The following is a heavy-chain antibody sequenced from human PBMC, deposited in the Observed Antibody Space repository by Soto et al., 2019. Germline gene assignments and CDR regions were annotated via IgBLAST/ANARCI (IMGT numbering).Heavy chain of an antibody. J-gene: IGHJ3*02. V-gene: IGHV3-30*18. CDR3: AKDSHDGFDI. CDR1: WLRLSSYG. CDR2: ISLDGTNK. Sequence: LRLSCAACWLRLSSYGMHWVRQAPGKGLEWVAVISLDGTNKYYADSVKGRFTISRDNSKNTLYLQMNSLRAEDTTLYFCAKDSHDGFDIWGQGTMVTVSS.